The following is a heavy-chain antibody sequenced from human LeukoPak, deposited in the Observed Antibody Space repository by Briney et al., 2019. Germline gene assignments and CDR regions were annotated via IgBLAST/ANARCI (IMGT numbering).Heavy chain of an antibody. D-gene: IGHD6-6*01. Sequence: GSSVKVSCKASGGTFSTNGVSWVRQAPGQGREWMGGIMPTFGTTNYAQKFQGRVTITVDESTSTAFMELSSLRSEDTAIYYCAQDYSSSSPATPAPGVYWGQGVLVTVSS. CDR1: GGTFSTNG. V-gene: IGHV1-69*01. CDR2: IMPTFGTT. CDR3: AQDYSSSSPATPAPGVY. J-gene: IGHJ4*02.